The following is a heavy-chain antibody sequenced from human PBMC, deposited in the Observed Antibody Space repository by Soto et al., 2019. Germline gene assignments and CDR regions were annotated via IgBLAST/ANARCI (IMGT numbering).Heavy chain of an antibody. CDR3: AREEDRGSGYVNWFDS. CDR2: IYYSGNT. D-gene: IGHD3-3*01. Sequence: PSETLSLTCTVSGDSISSGDYYWSWIRQPPGKGLEWIGYIYYSGNTYFNPSLKSRVIISVDTSNNQFSLKVSSVTAADTAVYYCAREEDRGSGYVNWFDSWGQGTLVTVSS. V-gene: IGHV4-30-4*01. J-gene: IGHJ5*01. CDR1: GDSISSGDYY.